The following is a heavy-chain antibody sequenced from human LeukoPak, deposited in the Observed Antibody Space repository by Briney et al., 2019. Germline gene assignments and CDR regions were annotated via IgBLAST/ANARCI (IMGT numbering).Heavy chain of an antibody. V-gene: IGHV3-21*01. CDR2: ISSSSSYI. CDR3: ARGRRGGYCSGGSCYSGGSGDY. Sequence: KTGGSLRLSCAASGFTFSSYSMNWVRQAPGKGLEWVSSISSSSSYIYYADSVKGRFTISRDNAKNSLYLQMNSLRAEDTAVYYCARGRRGGYCSGGSCYSGGSGDYWGQGTLVTVSS. J-gene: IGHJ4*02. D-gene: IGHD2-15*01. CDR1: GFTFSSYS.